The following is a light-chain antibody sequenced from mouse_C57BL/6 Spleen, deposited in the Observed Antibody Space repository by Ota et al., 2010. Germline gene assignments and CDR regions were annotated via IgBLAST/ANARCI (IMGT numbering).Light chain of an antibody. CDR3: QHHYGTPLT. CDR2: GS. CDR1: KSLLNSDWIHL. Sequence: DVVLTQTPLSLPVNIGDQASISCKSTKSLLNSDWIHLFGLVPAEARPVSTAPNIFGSNRFSGVPDRFSGSGSGTDFTLKINSLQPEDFGSYYCQHHYGTPLTFGAGTSWS. J-gene: IGKJ5*01. V-gene: IGKV1-99*01.